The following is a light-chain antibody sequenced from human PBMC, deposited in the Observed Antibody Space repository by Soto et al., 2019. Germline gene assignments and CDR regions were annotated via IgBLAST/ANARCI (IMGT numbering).Light chain of an antibody. CDR3: KQYGSSPWP. CDR1: QSFRGNY. V-gene: IGKV3-20*01. Sequence: EIVLTQSPGTLSLSPGERATLSCRASQSFRGNYLAWYQQKPGQAPRLLMYGASSRAIGIQDRFSGSGSGTDFTLTIRRLEPEDFAVYYCKQYGSSPWPFGQGTKVDIK. J-gene: IGKJ1*01. CDR2: GAS.